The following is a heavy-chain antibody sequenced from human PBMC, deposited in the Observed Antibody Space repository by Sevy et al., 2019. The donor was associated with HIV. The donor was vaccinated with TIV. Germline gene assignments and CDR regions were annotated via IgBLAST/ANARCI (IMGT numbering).Heavy chain of an antibody. J-gene: IGHJ6*03. Sequence: GESLKISCKGSGYSFTSYWIGWVRQMPGKGLEWMGIIYPGDSDTRYSPSFQGQVTISADKSISTAYLQWSSLKASDTAMYYVARAISDYGGNAYYYYYYMDVWGKGTTFTVSS. CDR2: IYPGDSDT. CDR1: GYSFTSYW. CDR3: ARAISDYGGNAYYYYYYMDV. D-gene: IGHD4-17*01. V-gene: IGHV5-51*01.